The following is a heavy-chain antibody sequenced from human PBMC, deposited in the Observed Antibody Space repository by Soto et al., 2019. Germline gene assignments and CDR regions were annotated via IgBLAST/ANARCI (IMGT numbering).Heavy chain of an antibody. J-gene: IGHJ6*02. Sequence: SVKVSCKASGGTFSSYTISWVRQAPGQGLEWMGRIIPILGIANYAQKFQGRVTITADKSTSTAYMELSSLRSEDTAVYYCARGKWLRLEGSDYYYYGMDVWGQGTTVTVSS. V-gene: IGHV1-69*02. D-gene: IGHD5-12*01. CDR1: GGTFSSYT. CDR2: IIPILGIA. CDR3: ARGKWLRLEGSDYYYYGMDV.